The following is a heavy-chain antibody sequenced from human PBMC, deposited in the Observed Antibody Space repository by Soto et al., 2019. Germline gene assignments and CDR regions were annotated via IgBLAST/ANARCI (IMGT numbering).Heavy chain of an antibody. D-gene: IGHD3-10*01. Sequence: QVQLVQSGAEVKKPGSSVKVSCKASGGTFSSYAISWVRQAPGQGLEWMGGIIPIFGTANYAQKFQGRVTIPADESTSTAYMELSSLRSEDTAVYYCARVVRKSMVRGVISWFDPWGQGTLVTVSS. V-gene: IGHV1-69*01. CDR1: GGTFSSYA. J-gene: IGHJ5*02. CDR2: IIPIFGTA. CDR3: ARVVRKSMVRGVISWFDP.